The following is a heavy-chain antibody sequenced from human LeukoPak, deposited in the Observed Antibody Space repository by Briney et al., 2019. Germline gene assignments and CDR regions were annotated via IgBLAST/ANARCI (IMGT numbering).Heavy chain of an antibody. D-gene: IGHD2-2*01. CDR2: ISSSGSTI. CDR3: ARGDVDIVVVPAAPENDAFDI. CDR1: GFTFSDYY. V-gene: IGHV3-11*01. Sequence: PGGSLRLSCAASGFTFSDYYMSWIRQAPGKGLEWVSYISSSGSTIYYADSVKGRFTISRDNAKNSLYLQMNSLRAEDTAVYYCARGDVDIVVVPAAPENDAFDIWGQGTMVTVSS. J-gene: IGHJ3*02.